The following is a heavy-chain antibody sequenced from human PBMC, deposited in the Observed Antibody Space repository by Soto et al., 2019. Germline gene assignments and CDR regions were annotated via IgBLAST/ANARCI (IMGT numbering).Heavy chain of an antibody. D-gene: IGHD1-20*01. CDR1: GSTFSSYA. V-gene: IGHV1-69*13. Sequence: SVKFSCKASGSTFSSYAISWERQAPGQGLEWMGGIIPIFGTANYAQKFQGRVTITADESTSTAYMELSSLRSEDTAVYYCARNTGISGTQRAAFDIWGQGTMVTVSS. CDR2: IIPIFGTA. CDR3: ARNTGISGTQRAAFDI. J-gene: IGHJ3*02.